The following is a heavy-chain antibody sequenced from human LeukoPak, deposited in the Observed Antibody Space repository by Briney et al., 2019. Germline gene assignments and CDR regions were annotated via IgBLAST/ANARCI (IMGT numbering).Heavy chain of an antibody. D-gene: IGHD5-18*01. J-gene: IGHJ4*02. CDR2: IYYSGST. V-gene: IGHV4-61*01. CDR3: ARGTERGYSYDESPNFDY. CDR1: GGSVSSGSYY. Sequence: PSETLSLTCTVSGGSVSSGSYYWSWIRQPPGKGLEWIGYIYYSGSTNYNPSLKSRVTISVDTSKNQFSLKLSSVTAADTAVYYCARGTERGYSYDESPNFDYWGQGTLVTVSS.